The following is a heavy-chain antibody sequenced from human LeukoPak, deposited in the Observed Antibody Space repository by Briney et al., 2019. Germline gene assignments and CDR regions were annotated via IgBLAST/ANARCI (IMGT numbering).Heavy chain of an antibody. Sequence: GGSLRLSCEASGFTFNLFSMHWIRQTPGKGLEWVSATSHDESNKLYADSVKGRFTISRDNSRDTVYLQMNNLRLDDAGTYYCARSRLGLWLSVIDYWGHGSLVTVSA. CDR3: ARSRLGLWLSVIDY. V-gene: IGHV3-30*03. D-gene: IGHD3-9*01. J-gene: IGHJ4*01. CDR1: GFTFNLFS. CDR2: TSHDESNK.